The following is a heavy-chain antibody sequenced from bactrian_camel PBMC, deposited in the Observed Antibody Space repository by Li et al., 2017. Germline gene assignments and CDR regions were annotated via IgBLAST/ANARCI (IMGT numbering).Heavy chain of an antibody. J-gene: IGHJ4*01. CDR1: GLSLNRNY. CDR2: INGEGSNT. D-gene: IGHD6*01. V-gene: IGHV3S40*01. Sequence: DVQLVESGGGLVQPGGSLRLTCVISGLSLNRNYLSWIRQAPGKGLEWVSGINGEGSNTQYSDSVKGRFTIARDNRKNTLYLHMNMLKSEDTAMYYCVRGREHDFDYPKEAQGTQVTVS.